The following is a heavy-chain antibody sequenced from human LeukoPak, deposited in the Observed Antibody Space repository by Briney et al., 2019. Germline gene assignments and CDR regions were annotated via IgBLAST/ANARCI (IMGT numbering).Heavy chain of an antibody. Sequence: SETLSLTCTVSGGSISSGGYYWSWIRQHPGKGLEWIGYIYYSGSTYYNPSLKSRVTISVDTSKNQFSLKLSSVTAADTAVYYCARGGYYYYYGMDVWGQGTTVAVSS. V-gene: IGHV4-31*03. CDR2: IYYSGST. D-gene: IGHD5-12*01. J-gene: IGHJ6*02. CDR3: ARGGYYYYYGMDV. CDR1: GGSISSGGYY.